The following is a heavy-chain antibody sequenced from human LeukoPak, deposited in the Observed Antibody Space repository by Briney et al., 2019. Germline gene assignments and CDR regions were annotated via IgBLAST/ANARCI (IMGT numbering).Heavy chain of an antibody. CDR2: ISSSSSYI. V-gene: IGHV3-21*01. CDR1: GFTFSSYS. J-gene: IGHJ5*02. Sequence: GGSLRLSCAASGFTFSSYSMNWVRQAPGKGLEWVSSISSSSSYIYYADSVKGRFTISRDNAKNSLYLQMNSLRAEDTAVYYCARVRVGLAVAGPFDLWGQGTLVTVSS. CDR3: ARVRVGLAVAGPFDL. D-gene: IGHD6-19*01.